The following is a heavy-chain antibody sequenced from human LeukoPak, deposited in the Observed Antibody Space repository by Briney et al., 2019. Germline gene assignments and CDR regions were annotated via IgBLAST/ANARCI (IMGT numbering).Heavy chain of an antibody. CDR3: AKDRSRLLYCSGGSCPHYDAFDI. CDR2: ISYDGSNK. D-gene: IGHD2-15*01. V-gene: IGHV3-30*18. J-gene: IGHJ3*02. CDR1: GFTFSSYG. Sequence: GGSLRLSCAASGFTFSSYGMHWVRQAPGKGLEWVAVISYDGSNKYYADSVKGRFTISRDNSKNTLYLQMNSLRAEDTAVYYCAKDRSRLLYCSGGSCPHYDAFDIWGQGTMVTVSS.